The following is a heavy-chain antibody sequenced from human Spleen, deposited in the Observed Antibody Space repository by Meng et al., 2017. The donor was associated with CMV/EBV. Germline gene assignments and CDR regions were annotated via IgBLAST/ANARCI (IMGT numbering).Heavy chain of an antibody. CDR3: ARVYDPYWYFDL. V-gene: IGHV4-34*01. CDR1: GGSFRSDY. D-gene: IGHD5/OR15-5a*01. Sequence: LTCAVYGGSFRSDYWSWNRQAPGKGLEWIGETNHSGSTNHNPSLKSRLTMSIDTSKNQFSLKLSSVTAADTAMYYCARVYDPYWYFDLWGRGTLVTVSS. J-gene: IGHJ2*01. CDR2: TNHSGST.